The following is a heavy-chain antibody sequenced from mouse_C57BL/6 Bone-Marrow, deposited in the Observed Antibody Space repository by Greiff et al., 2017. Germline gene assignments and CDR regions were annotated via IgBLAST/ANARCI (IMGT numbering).Heavy chain of an antibody. V-gene: IGHV1-50*01. D-gene: IGHD1-1*01. CDR2: IDPSDRYT. CDR1: GYTFTSYW. CDR3: ARFEYCGISYEFAY. J-gene: IGHJ3*01. Sequence: QVQLQQPGAELVQPGASVKLSCKASGYTFTSYWMQWVNQRPGQGLEWIGEIDPSDRYTNYNQKFKGKATLTVDTSSTTAYIQLSSLTSEDSAVYCCARFEYCGISYEFAYWGQGTLVTVSA.